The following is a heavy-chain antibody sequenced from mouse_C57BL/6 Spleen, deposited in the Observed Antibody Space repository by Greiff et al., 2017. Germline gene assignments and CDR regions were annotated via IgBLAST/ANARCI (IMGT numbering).Heavy chain of an antibody. CDR2: ISSGSSTI. Sequence: EVHLVESGGGLVKPGGSLKLSCAASGFTFSDYGMHWVRQAPEKGLEWVAYISSGSSTIYYADTVKGRFTISRDNAKNTLFLQMTSLRSEDTAMYYCARHYGYYDYCAMDYWGQGTSVTVSS. D-gene: IGHD2-3*01. CDR1: GFTFSDYG. V-gene: IGHV5-17*01. J-gene: IGHJ4*01. CDR3: ARHYGYYDYCAMDY.